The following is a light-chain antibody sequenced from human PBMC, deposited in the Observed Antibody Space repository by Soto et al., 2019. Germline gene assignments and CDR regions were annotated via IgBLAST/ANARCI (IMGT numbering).Light chain of an antibody. V-gene: IGKV3-20*01. CDR2: GAS. CDR3: HQYGIVPWT. J-gene: IGKJ1*01. CDR1: QSVIY. Sequence: EIVLTQSPGTLSLSPGERATLSCRASQSVIYLAWYQQKPGQAPRLLFYGASNRSTGMPGRFSGSGSWTDFTLTISRMEPEDSAVYYCHQYGIVPWTFGQGTKVEIK.